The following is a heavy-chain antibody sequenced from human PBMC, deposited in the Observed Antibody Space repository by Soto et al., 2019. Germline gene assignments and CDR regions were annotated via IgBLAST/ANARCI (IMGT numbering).Heavy chain of an antibody. Sequence: SETLSLTCSVSADPFSKYYWTWIRQPPGEGLEWIGYIYFNGNTNYNPSLKGRVTISIDTSKKQFSLNLSSVTAADTAVYYCASVTFGGVVLAHWGQGTLVTVSS. J-gene: IGHJ4*02. CDR3: ASVTFGGVVLAH. CDR2: IYFNGNT. V-gene: IGHV4-59*01. CDR1: ADPFSKYY. D-gene: IGHD3-16*01.